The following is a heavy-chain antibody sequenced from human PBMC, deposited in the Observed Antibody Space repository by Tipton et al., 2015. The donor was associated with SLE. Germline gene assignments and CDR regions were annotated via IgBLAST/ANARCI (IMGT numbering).Heavy chain of an antibody. CDR3: ARDMVIPAASFDY. Sequence: SLRLSCAASGFTFSSYSMNWVRQAPGKGLEWVSSISSSSSYIYYRDSVKGRFTISRDNAKNSLYLQMNSLRAEDTAVYYCARDMVIPAASFDYWGQGILVTVSS. CDR2: ISSSSSYI. J-gene: IGHJ4*02. CDR1: GFTFSSYS. D-gene: IGHD2-2*01. V-gene: IGHV3-21*01.